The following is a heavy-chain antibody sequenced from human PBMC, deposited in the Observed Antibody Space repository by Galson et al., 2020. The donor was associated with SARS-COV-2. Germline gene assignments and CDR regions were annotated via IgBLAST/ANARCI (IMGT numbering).Heavy chain of an antibody. CDR3: AKDRGNGYGDQLDF. V-gene: IGHV3-23*01. Sequence: GGPLRLSCAASGFTFSWYARAWVRQAPVKGLEWVPVVSVGGGSTYYVGSVKGRFTISRDTSQNTLHLQKINLRAEDTAVYYCAKDRGNGYGDQLDFWGQGTLVTVSS. J-gene: IGHJ4*02. CDR2: VSVGGGST. CDR1: GFTFSWYA. D-gene: IGHD4-17*01.